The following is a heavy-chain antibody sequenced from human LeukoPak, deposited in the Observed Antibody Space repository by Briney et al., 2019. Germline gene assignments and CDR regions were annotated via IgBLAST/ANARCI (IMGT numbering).Heavy chain of an antibody. CDR3: ARDNSVGDNAWWFDP. V-gene: IGHV1-46*01. J-gene: IGHJ5*02. Sequence: ASVKVSCKASGYTFTSYYMHWVRQAPGQGLEWMGLINPTGGSTGYAQKFQGRVTVTRDMSTSTNYMELSSLRSEDTAIYYCARDNSVGDNAWWFDPWGQGTLVTVSS. D-gene: IGHD1-26*01. CDR1: GYTFTSYY. CDR2: INPTGGST.